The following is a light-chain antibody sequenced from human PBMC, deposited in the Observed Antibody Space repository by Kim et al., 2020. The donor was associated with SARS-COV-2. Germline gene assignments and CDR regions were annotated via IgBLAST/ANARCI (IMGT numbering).Light chain of an antibody. Sequence: QTVVTQEPSFSVSPGGTVTLTCGLSSGSVSLSYYPSWYQQTPGQAPRTLIYSMDTRSSGVPARFSGSILGNKAALTITGAQAEDEGDYYCALYMGNGIRVFGGGTQLTV. J-gene: IGLJ2*01. V-gene: IGLV8-61*01. CDR2: SMD. CDR3: ALYMGNGIRV. CDR1: SGSVSLSYY.